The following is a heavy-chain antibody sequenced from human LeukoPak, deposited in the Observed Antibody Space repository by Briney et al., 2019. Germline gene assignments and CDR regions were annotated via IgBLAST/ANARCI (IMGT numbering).Heavy chain of an antibody. J-gene: IGHJ4*02. Sequence: SQTLSLTCTVSGGSISSGSYYWSWIRQPAGKGLEWIGRIYTSGSTNYNPSLKSRVTISVDTSENQFSLKLSSVTAADTAVYYCARISSGRDYWGQGTLVTVSS. CDR3: ARISSGRDY. CDR2: IYTSGST. V-gene: IGHV4-61*02. CDR1: GGSISSGSYY. D-gene: IGHD6-19*01.